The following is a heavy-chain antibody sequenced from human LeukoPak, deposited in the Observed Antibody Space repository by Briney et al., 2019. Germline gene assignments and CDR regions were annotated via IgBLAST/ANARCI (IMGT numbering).Heavy chain of an antibody. D-gene: IGHD3-10*01. J-gene: IGHJ4*02. CDR1: GGSISSYS. Sequence: PSETLSLTCTVSGGSISSYSWSWIRQPPGKGLEWIGYIYYSGSTNYNPSLKSRVTISVDTSKNQFSLKLSSVTAADTAVYYCARDSSARGDFDYWGQGTLVTVSS. V-gene: IGHV4-59*01. CDR3: ARDSSARGDFDY. CDR2: IYYSGST.